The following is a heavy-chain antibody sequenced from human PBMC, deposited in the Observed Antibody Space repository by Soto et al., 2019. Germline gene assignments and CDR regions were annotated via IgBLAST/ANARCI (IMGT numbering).Heavy chain of an antibody. D-gene: IGHD6-6*01. J-gene: IGHJ4*02. Sequence: SGGSLRLSCAASGFTFSNAWMNWVRQAPGKGLEWVGRIKSKTDGGTTDYAAPVKGRFTISRDDSKNTLYLQMNSLKTEDTAVYYCTTDPDSSSSPQIDYWGQGTLVTVSS. V-gene: IGHV3-15*07. CDR2: IKSKTDGGTT. CDR1: GFTFSNAW. CDR3: TTDPDSSSSPQIDY.